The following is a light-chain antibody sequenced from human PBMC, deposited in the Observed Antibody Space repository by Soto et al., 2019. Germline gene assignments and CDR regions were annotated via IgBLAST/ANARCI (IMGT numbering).Light chain of an antibody. CDR1: QSVSSY. CDR3: QQRSDWPST. J-gene: IGKJ5*01. Sequence: EIVLTQSPATLSLSPGEGATLSCRASQSVSSYLAWYQQKPGQAPRLLIYDAFKRATGIPARFSGSGSGTDFTLTISSLQPEDFAVYYCQQRSDWPSTFGQGTRLDIK. CDR2: DAF. V-gene: IGKV3-11*01.